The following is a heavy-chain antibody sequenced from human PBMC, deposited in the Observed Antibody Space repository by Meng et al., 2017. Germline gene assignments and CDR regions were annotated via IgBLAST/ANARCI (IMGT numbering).Heavy chain of an antibody. J-gene: IGHJ5*02. V-gene: IGHV4-31*01. Sequence: QTKCSGTWREKPSNALSLTSTVSGDSIRSRGYYWSWIRQHPGKCLEWIGYIYYNGSTYYYPSLKSHVSLSKDTTKNQCTLKLCSVTTADTAVYYCASKGGLSTYIWLDPWGQGTLVTVSS. D-gene: IGHD5-12*01. CDR3: ASKGGLSTYIWLDP. CDR2: IYYNGST. CDR1: GDSIRSRGYY.